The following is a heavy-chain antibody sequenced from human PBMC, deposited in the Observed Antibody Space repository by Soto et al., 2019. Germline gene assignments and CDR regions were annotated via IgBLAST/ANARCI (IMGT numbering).Heavy chain of an antibody. CDR2: INPSGGST. Sequence: ASVKVSCKASGYTFTSYYMHWVRQAPGQGLEWMGIINPSGGSTSYAQKFQGRVTMTEDTSTDTAYMELSSLRSEDTAVYYCATEDVYSSGFPPYFDYWGQGTLVTVSS. CDR3: ATEDVYSSGFPPYFDY. CDR1: GYTFTSYY. D-gene: IGHD6-19*01. J-gene: IGHJ4*02. V-gene: IGHV1-46*01.